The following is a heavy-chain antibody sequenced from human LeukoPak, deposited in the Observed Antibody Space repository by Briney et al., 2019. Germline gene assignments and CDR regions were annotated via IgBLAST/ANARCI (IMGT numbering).Heavy chain of an antibody. CDR1: GYTFTSYG. D-gene: IGHD3-10*01. CDR3: ARGRTNLLWFGELFH. J-gene: IGHJ4*02. V-gene: IGHV1-18*01. Sequence: ASVKVSCKASGYTFTSYGISWVRQAPGQGLEWMGWISAYNGNTNYAQKLQGRVTMTTDTSTSTAYMELSSLRSEDTAVYYCARGRTNLLWFGELFHWGQGTLVTVSS. CDR2: ISAYNGNT.